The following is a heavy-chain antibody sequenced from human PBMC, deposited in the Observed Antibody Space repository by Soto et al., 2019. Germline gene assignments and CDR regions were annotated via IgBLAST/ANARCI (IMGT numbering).Heavy chain of an antibody. J-gene: IGHJ6*03. CDR1: GFTFSSYA. CDR2: ISGSGGST. V-gene: IGHV3-23*01. Sequence: GGSLRLSCAASGFTFSSYAMSWVRQAPGKGLEWVSAISGSGGSTYYADSVKGRFTISRDNAKNTLFLQMDSLTAEDTAVYYCATNTNYYRHYMNVWGKGTTVTVSS. CDR3: ATNTNYYRHYMNV.